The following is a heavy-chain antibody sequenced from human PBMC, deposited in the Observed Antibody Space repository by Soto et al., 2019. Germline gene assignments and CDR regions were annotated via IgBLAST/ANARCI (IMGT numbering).Heavy chain of an antibody. Sequence: QVQLVESGGGLVKPGGSLRLSCAPSGFTFSDYYMSWIRQAPGKGPEWVSYISKRGGTTQYADSVKGRFTISRDNAKKSLFLQMNSLRAEDTAVYYCARVKGAYAIDYWGQGTQVTVSS. CDR1: GFTFSDYY. CDR3: ARVKGAYAIDY. J-gene: IGHJ4*02. D-gene: IGHD5-12*01. V-gene: IGHV3-11*01. CDR2: ISKRGGTT.